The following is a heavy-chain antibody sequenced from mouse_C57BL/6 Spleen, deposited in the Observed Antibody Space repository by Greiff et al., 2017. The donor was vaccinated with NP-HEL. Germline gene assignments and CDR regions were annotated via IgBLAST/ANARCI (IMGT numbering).Heavy chain of an antibody. V-gene: IGHV5-16*01. Sequence: EVQVVESEGGLVQPGSSMKLSCTASGFTFSDYYMAWVRQVPEKGLEWVANINYDGSSTYYLDSLKSRFIISRDNAKNILYLQMSSLKSEDTATYYCARDDYAHYAMDYWGQGTSVTVSS. J-gene: IGHJ4*01. CDR3: ARDDYAHYAMDY. D-gene: IGHD2-4*01. CDR2: INYDGSST. CDR1: GFTFSDYY.